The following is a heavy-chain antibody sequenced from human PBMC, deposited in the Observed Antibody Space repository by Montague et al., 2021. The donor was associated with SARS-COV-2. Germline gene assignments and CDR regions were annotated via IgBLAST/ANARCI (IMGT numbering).Heavy chain of an antibody. CDR1: GFTFNPYG. D-gene: IGHD1-1*01. Sequence: SLRLSCAASGFTFNPYGMSWFRQAPGQGLEWVSCISGSGGTYYAGSVKGRFAISRDTSNNTLYLQMNSLRAEDTAIYYCAKQRGTITTTFDYWGQGSLVTVSS. J-gene: IGHJ4*02. V-gene: IGHV3-23*01. CDR3: AKQRGTITTTFDY. CDR2: ISGSGGT.